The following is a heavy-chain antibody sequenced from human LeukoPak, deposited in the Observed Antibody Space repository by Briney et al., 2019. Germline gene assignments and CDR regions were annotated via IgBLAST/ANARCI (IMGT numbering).Heavy chain of an antibody. CDR3: ASGVGGSYYDY. CDR1: GFTFNSYA. D-gene: IGHD1-26*01. J-gene: IGHJ4*02. V-gene: IGHV3-23*01. Sequence: GGFLRLSCVASGFTFNSYAMNWVRQAPGKGLEWVSGISSSGGSIYHADSVTGRFTISRDNSKNTLYLQMNSLRAEDTAVYYCASGVGGSYYDYWGQGTLVTVSS. CDR2: ISSSGGSI.